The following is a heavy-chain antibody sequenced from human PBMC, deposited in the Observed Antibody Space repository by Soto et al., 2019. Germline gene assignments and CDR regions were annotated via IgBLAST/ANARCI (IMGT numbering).Heavy chain of an antibody. CDR1: GGSFSGYY. V-gene: IGHV4-34*01. CDR2: INHSGST. CDR3: ARGIHCSSTSCYSSDYYYYYMDV. J-gene: IGHJ6*03. D-gene: IGHD2-2*02. Sequence: SETLSLTCAVYGGSFSGYYWSWIRQPPGKGLEWIGEINHSGSTNYNPSLKSRVTISVDTSKNQFSLKLSSVTAADTAVYYCARGIHCSSTSCYSSDYYYYYMDVWGKGTTVTVSS.